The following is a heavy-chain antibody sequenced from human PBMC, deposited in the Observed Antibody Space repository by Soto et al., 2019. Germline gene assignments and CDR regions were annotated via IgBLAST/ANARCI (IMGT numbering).Heavy chain of an antibody. CDR3: ARTAVAGTGPFDY. V-gene: IGHV4-30-2*01. CDR2: IYHSGST. Sequence: QLQLQESGSGLVKPSQTLSLTCAVSGGSISSGGYSWSWIRQPPGKGLEWIGYIYHSGSTYYNPYLKSRVTISVDRSKNQFSLKLSSVTAADTAVYYCARTAVAGTGPFDYWGQGTLVTVSS. CDR1: GGSISSGGYS. D-gene: IGHD6-19*01. J-gene: IGHJ4*02.